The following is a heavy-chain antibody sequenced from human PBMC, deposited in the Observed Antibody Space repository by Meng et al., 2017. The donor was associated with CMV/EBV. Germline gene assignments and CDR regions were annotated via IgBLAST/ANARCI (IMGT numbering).Heavy chain of an antibody. CDR3: ARDRDCSSTSCYGVGMDV. D-gene: IGHD2-2*01. Sequence: MVSCNASGGSFISYAFSCVRQAPGQGGEGLGGIIPIFGTANYAQKFQGRVTITTDESTSKGYMELSSLRDEDTAVYYCARDRDCSSTSCYGVGMDVWGQGTTVTVSS. V-gene: IGHV1-69*05. CDR2: IIPIFGTA. J-gene: IGHJ6*02. CDR1: GGSFISYA.